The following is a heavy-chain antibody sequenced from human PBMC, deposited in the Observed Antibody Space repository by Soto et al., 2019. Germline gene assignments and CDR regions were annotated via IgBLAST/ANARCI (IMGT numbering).Heavy chain of an antibody. D-gene: IGHD5-18*01. CDR1: GGSISSGGCY. J-gene: IGHJ6*03. Sequence: QVQLQESGPGLVKPSQTLSLTCTVSGGSISSGGCYWSWIRQHPGKGLEWIGYIYYSGRTYYNPYLKRRVTITVDKSKNQFSLKLSSVTAADTAVYYCARDHDGYSYGGYYYYCMDVWGKGTTVTVSS. CDR3: ARDHDGYSYGGYYYYCMDV. V-gene: IGHV4-31*03. CDR2: IYYSGRT.